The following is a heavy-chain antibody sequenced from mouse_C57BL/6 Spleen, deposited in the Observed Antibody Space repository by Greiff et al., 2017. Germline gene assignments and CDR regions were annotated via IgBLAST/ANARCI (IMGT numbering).Heavy chain of an antibody. D-gene: IGHD1-1*01. CDR3: ASRYYGSRGHFDY. Sequence: QVQLQQSGAELVKPGASVKISCKASGYAFSSYWMNWVKQRPGKGLEWIGQIYPGDGDTNYNGKFKGKATLTADKSSSTAYMQLSSLTSEDSAVYFCASRYYGSRGHFDYWGQGTTLTVSS. CDR1: GYAFSSYW. V-gene: IGHV1-80*01. J-gene: IGHJ2*01. CDR2: IYPGDGDT.